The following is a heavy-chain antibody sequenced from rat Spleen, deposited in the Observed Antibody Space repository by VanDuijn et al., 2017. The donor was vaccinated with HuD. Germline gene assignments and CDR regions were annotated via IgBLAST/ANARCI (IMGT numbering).Heavy chain of an antibody. J-gene: IGHJ2*01. CDR1: GFSLTSYN. V-gene: IGHV2-30*01. CDR3: ARDIIRAWVY. Sequence: QVQLKESGPGLVQPSQTLSLTCTVSGFSLTSYNVHWVRQPTGKGLEWMGVVWTVGSTDYNSALKSRLSISRDTSKSQVFLKMSNLKTEDTATYYCARDIIRAWVYWGQGVMFTVSS. D-gene: IGHD4-3*01. CDR2: VWTVGST.